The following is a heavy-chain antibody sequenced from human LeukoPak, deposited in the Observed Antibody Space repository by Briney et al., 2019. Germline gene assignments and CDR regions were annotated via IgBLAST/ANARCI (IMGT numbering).Heavy chain of an antibody. CDR3: AREGGIAARPFDY. Sequence: SETLSLTRTVSGGSISSYYWSWIRQPPGKGLEWIGYIYYSGSTNYNPSLKSRVTISVDTSKNQFSLKLSSVTAADTAVYYCAREGGIAARPFDYWGQGTLVTVSS. J-gene: IGHJ4*02. V-gene: IGHV4-59*01. CDR2: IYYSGST. CDR1: GGSISSYY. D-gene: IGHD6-6*01.